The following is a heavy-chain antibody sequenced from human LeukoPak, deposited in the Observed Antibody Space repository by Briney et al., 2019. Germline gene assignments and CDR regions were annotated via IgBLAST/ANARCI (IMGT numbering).Heavy chain of an antibody. Sequence: SQTLSLTCTVSGGSISSGSYYWSWIRQPPGKGLEWIGYIYYSGSTNYNPSLKSRVTISVDTSKNQFSLKLSSVTAADTAVYYCARAKLGIFDYWGQGTLVTVSS. CDR2: IYYSGST. D-gene: IGHD7-27*01. J-gene: IGHJ4*02. CDR1: GGSISSGSYY. V-gene: IGHV4-61*01. CDR3: ARAKLGIFDY.